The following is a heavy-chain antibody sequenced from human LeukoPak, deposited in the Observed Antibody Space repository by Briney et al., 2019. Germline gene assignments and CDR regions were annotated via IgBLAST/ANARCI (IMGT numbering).Heavy chain of an antibody. J-gene: IGHJ3*02. CDR1: GYTFTGYY. Sequence: GASVKVSCKASGYTFTGYYMHWVRQAPGQGLEWMGWINPNSGGTNYAQKFQGRVTMTRDTSISTAYMELSRLRSDDTAVYYCARVVVPYDSSGYYLGAFDIWGQGTMVTVSS. CDR3: ARVVVPYDSSGYYLGAFDI. V-gene: IGHV1-2*02. D-gene: IGHD3-22*01. CDR2: INPNSGGT.